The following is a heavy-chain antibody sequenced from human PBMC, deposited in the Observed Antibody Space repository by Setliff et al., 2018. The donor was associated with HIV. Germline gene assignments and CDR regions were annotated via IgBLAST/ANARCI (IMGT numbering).Heavy chain of an antibody. CDR2: ISGSGGVM. D-gene: IGHD5-18*01. CDR3: AKGADTVMVIDFDY. CDR1: GFSFSDYF. J-gene: IGHJ4*02. V-gene: IGHV3-11*01. Sequence: GGSLRLSCAVSGFSFSDYFMTWIRQAPGKGLEWVSYISGSGGVMAYADSVKGRFTISRDNAKNSLYLQLNSLRVEDTAVYYCAKGADTVMVIDFDYWGQGSLVTVSS.